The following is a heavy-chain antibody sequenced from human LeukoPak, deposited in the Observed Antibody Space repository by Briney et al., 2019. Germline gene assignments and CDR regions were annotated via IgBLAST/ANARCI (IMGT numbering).Heavy chain of an antibody. CDR2: IIPILGIA. D-gene: IGHD3-3*01. Sequence: SVKVSCRVSGYTLTVLSMHWVRQAPGKGLEWMGRIIPILGIANYAQKFQGRVTITADKSTSTAYMELSSLRSEDTAVYYRARAIDDFWSGYPDYWGQGTLVTVSS. CDR1: GYTLTVLS. J-gene: IGHJ4*02. CDR3: ARAIDDFWSGYPDY. V-gene: IGHV1-69*04.